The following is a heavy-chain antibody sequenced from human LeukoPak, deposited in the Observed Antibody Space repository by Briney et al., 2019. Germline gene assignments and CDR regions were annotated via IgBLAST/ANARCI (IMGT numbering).Heavy chain of an antibody. CDR3: AREGGSFDWLLWRYYGVDV. CDR2: INTNTGNP. J-gene: IGHJ6*02. V-gene: IGHV7-4-1*02. CDR1: GYTFTSYA. Sequence: GASVKVSCKASGYTFTSYAMNWVRQAPGQGLEWMGWINTNTGNPTYAQGFTGRFVFSLDTSVSTAYLQISRLKAEDTAVYYCAREGGSFDWLLWRYYGVDVWGQGTTVTVSS. D-gene: IGHD3-9*01.